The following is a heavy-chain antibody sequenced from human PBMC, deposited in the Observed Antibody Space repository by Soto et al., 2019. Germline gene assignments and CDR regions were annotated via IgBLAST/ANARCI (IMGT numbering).Heavy chain of an antibody. Sequence: ASVKVSCKASGGTFSSYTISWVRQAPGQGLEWMGRIIPILGIANYAQKFQGRVTITADKSTSTAYMELSSLRSEDTAVYYCARVVTVVKSFHYWYFDLWGRGTLVTVSS. CDR3: ARVVTVVKSFHYWYFDL. D-gene: IGHD2-15*01. CDR1: GGTFSSYT. CDR2: IIPILGIA. V-gene: IGHV1-69*02. J-gene: IGHJ2*01.